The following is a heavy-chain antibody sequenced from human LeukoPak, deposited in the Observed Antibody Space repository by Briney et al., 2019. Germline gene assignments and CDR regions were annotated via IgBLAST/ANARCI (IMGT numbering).Heavy chain of an antibody. CDR3: ARLNYYDSSGSSDAFDI. Sequence: GESLKISCKGSGYIFTSYWIGWVRQMPGKGLEWMGIIYPGDSETRYSPSFQGQVTISADKSISTAYLQWSSLKASDTAMYYCARLNYYDSSGSSDAFDIWGQGTMVTVSS. CDR1: GYIFTSYW. V-gene: IGHV5-51*01. CDR2: IYPGDSET. J-gene: IGHJ3*02. D-gene: IGHD3-22*01.